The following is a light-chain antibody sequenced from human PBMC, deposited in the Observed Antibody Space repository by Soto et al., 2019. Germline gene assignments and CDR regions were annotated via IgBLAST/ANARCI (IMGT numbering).Light chain of an antibody. CDR2: PEGSGNY. CDR3: ETWDSNTRV. V-gene: IGLV4-60*02. CDR1: SGHSSYI. Sequence: QTVVTQSSSASASLGSSVKLTCTLSSGHSSYIIAWHQQQPGKAPRYLMNPEGSGNYNKGSGVPDPFLGPNSWDDRYLTISHLQFEDEADYYCETWDSNTRVFGGGTKVTVL. J-gene: IGLJ3*02.